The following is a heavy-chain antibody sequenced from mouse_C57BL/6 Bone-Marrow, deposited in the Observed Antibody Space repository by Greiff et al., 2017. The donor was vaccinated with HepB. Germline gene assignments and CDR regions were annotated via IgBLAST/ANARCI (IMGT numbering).Heavy chain of an antibody. V-gene: IGHV7-1*01. CDR3: ARDEGYWYFDV. J-gene: IGHJ1*03. CDR1: GFTFSDFY. Sequence: EVKLVESGGGLVQSGRSLRLSCATSGFTFSDFYMEWVRQAPGKGLEWIAASRNKANDYTTEYSASVKGRFIVSRDTSQSILDLQMNALRAEDTAIYYCARDEGYWYFDVWGTGTTVTVSS. CDR2: SRNKANDYTT.